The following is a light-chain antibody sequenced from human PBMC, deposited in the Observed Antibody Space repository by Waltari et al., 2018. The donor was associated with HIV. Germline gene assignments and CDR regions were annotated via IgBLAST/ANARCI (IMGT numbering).Light chain of an antibody. CDR1: SSDVGGYNY. Sequence: TGTSSDVGGYNYVSWYQQHPGKAPKFIMYDVSKRPSGVPDRFSGSKSGNTASLTISGLQAEDEADYYCCSYAGSYPVVFGGGTKLTVL. CDR2: DVS. V-gene: IGLV2-11*01. J-gene: IGLJ3*02. CDR3: CSYAGSYPVV.